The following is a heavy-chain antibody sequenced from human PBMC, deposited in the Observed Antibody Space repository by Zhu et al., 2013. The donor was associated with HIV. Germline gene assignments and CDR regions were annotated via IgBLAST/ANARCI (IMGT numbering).Heavy chain of an antibody. D-gene: IGHD1-26*01. CDR1: GGTFSSYA. CDR2: IIPIFGTA. Sequence: QVQLVQSGAEVKKPGSSVKVSCKASGGTFSSYAISWVRQAPGQGLEWMGGIIPIFGTANYAQKFQGRVTITADESTSTAYMELSSLRSEDTAVYYCARDPGIVGATKGYWFDPWGRGNPGHRLL. CDR3: ARDPGIVGATKGYWFDP. J-gene: IGHJ5*02. V-gene: IGHV1-69*01.